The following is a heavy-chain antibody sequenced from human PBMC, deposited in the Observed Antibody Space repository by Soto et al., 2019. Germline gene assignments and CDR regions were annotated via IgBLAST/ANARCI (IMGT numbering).Heavy chain of an antibody. D-gene: IGHD3-3*01. J-gene: IGHJ6*02. V-gene: IGHV3-23*01. CDR1: GFNFSSYA. Sequence: PGGSLRLACAASGFNFSSYAMHWVRQAPGKGLEWVSAISGSGTSTYYADSVKGRFTISGDNSKNTVYLQMNSLRAEDTAVYYCAKGPTIFGVVITFEYYYGMDVWGQGTTVTVSS. CDR2: ISGSGTST. CDR3: AKGPTIFGVVITFEYYYGMDV.